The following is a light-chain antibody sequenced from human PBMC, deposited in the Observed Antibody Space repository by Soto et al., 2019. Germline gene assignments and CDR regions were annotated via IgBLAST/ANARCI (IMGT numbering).Light chain of an antibody. CDR2: DAS. V-gene: IGKV3-11*01. J-gene: IGKJ5*01. CDR1: QSVSSY. CDR3: QQRSNWPPIT. Sequence: ESVFTQSPATVSLSPGERATLYCSASQSVSSYLAWYQQKPGQAPRLLIYDASNRATGIPARFSGSGSGTDFTLTISSLEPEDFAVYYCQQRSNWPPITFGQGTRLEI.